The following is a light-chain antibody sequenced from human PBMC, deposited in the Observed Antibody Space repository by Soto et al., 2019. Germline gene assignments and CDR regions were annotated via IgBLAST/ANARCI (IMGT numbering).Light chain of an antibody. J-gene: IGKJ3*01. CDR1: QSINNRY. CDR2: AAS. Sequence: EIVLTQSPGTLSLSPGERATLSCRASQSINNRYLAWYQQKPGQAPRLLIYAASSRATGVPDRFSGSGSGTGSTLTISRLEPEDFAVYYCQQFGSSPGFTFGPGTKVDIK. CDR3: QQFGSSPGFT. V-gene: IGKV3-20*01.